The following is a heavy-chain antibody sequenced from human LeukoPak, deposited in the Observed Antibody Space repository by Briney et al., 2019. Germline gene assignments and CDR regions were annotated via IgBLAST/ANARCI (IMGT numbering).Heavy chain of an antibody. CDR1: GFFFSNYG. CDR2: VNSDGRFT. Sequence: GGSLTLSCAASGFFFSNYGMHWVRQAPGKGLVWVSRVNSDGRFTKYADSVKGRFTISRDNAKNTLYLQRNSLRAEDTAMYYCVRSDWFDNWGQGTLVTVSS. V-gene: IGHV3-74*03. CDR3: VRSDWFDN. J-gene: IGHJ5*02.